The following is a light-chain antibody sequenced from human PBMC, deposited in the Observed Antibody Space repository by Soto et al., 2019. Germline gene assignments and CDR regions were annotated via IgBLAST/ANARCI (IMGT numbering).Light chain of an antibody. CDR1: NIGSKS. Sequence: SYELTQPPSVSVAPGKTAKISCGGTNIGSKSVHWNQQKPGQAPVSVIYYDSDRPSGIPERFSGSKSGNTATLTISRVEAGDEADYYCQVWDGNRDHVVFGGGTKVTVL. CDR3: QVWDGNRDHVV. CDR2: YDS. J-gene: IGLJ2*01. V-gene: IGLV3-21*04.